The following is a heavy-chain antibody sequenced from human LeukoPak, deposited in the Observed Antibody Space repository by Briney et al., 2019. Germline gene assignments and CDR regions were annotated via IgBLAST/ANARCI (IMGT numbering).Heavy chain of an antibody. J-gene: IGHJ4*02. Sequence: GGSLRLSCAASGFTFSSYWMSWVRQAPGKGLEWVANIKQDGSEKYYVDSVKGRFTISRDDAKNSLYLQMNSLRAEDTAVYYCARDKIVGATHFDYWGQGTLVTVSS. CDR2: IKQDGSEK. V-gene: IGHV3-7*01. CDR1: GFTFSSYW. D-gene: IGHD1-26*01. CDR3: ARDKIVGATHFDY.